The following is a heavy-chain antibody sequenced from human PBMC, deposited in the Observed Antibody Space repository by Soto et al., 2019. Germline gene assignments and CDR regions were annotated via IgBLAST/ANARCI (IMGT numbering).Heavy chain of an antibody. CDR3: EKDADAYYIGV. V-gene: IGHV3-23*01. Sequence: EVLLLESGGGLEQPGGSLRLSCAASGFTFNFYAMTWVRQAPGTGLEWVSFIAGRGDSTYYAESVKGRFTVSRDNSKNTGYLQTNSGAVAATATYFCEKDADAYYIGVWGKATT. J-gene: IGHJ6*03. CDR2: IAGRGDST. CDR1: GFTFNFYA.